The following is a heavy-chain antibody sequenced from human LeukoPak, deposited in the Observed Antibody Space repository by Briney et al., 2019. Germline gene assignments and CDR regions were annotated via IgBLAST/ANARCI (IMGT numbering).Heavy chain of an antibody. J-gene: IGHJ4*02. Sequence: SETLSLTCTVSGGSISSGGYYWSWIRQHPGKGLEWIGYIYYSGSTNYNPSLKSRVTISVDTSKNQFSLKLSSVTAADTAVYYCARGDLGSYRIDYWGQGTLVTVSS. V-gene: IGHV4-31*03. CDR2: IYYSGST. D-gene: IGHD3-16*02. CDR3: ARGDLGSYRIDY. CDR1: GGSISSGGYY.